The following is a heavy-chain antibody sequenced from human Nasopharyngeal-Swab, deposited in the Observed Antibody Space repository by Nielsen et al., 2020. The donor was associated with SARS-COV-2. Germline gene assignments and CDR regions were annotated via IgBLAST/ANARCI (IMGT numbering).Heavy chain of an antibody. CDR3: AIPTRSTPFGY. CDR2: ISPDGSDG. D-gene: IGHD2-15*01. CDR1: GFTFSRSW. Sequence: GGSLRLSCAASGFTFSRSWMAWVRQAPGKGLEWVANISPDGSDGQYVDSVRGRLTISRDNAKNSLYLQMSSLRAEDTAVYYCAIPTRSTPFGYWGQGTLVTVSS. V-gene: IGHV3-7*03. J-gene: IGHJ4*02.